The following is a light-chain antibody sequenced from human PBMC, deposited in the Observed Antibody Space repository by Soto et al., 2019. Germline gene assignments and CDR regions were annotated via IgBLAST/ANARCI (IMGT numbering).Light chain of an antibody. V-gene: IGKV3-15*01. Sequence: EIVMTQSPATLSVSPGERVTLSCRASQSVSSDLAWYQQKPGQAPRLLIYGVSTRATGVPDRFSDSGSGTEFTLTISSLQSEDFAVYYCQQYNNRPPGYTFGQGTKLEIK. CDR1: QSVSSD. CDR2: GVS. J-gene: IGKJ2*01. CDR3: QQYNNRPPGYT.